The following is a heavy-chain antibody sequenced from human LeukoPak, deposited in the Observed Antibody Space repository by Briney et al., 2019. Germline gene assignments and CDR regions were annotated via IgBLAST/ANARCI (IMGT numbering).Heavy chain of an antibody. D-gene: IGHD6-13*01. CDR3: ARELIAAADG. J-gene: IGHJ4*02. Sequence: GASVKVSCKASGYTFTSYDINWVRQAPGQGLEWMGWINPNSGGTNYAQKFQGRVTMTRDTSISTAYMELSRLRSDDTAVYYCARELIAAADGWGQGTLVTVSS. CDR1: GYTFTSYD. V-gene: IGHV1-2*02. CDR2: INPNSGGT.